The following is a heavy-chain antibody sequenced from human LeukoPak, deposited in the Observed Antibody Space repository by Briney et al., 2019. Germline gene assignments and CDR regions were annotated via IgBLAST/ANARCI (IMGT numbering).Heavy chain of an antibody. D-gene: IGHD6-13*01. Sequence: NTSETLSLTCTVSGGSISSSSYYWGWIRQPPGKGLEWIGSIYYSGSTYYNPSLKSRVTISVDTSKNQFSLKLSSVTAADTAVYYCARDGYSSSWSQGVWAFDIWGQGTMVTVSS. CDR1: GGSISSSSYY. CDR3: ARDGYSSSWSQGVWAFDI. CDR2: IYYSGST. V-gene: IGHV4-39*07. J-gene: IGHJ3*02.